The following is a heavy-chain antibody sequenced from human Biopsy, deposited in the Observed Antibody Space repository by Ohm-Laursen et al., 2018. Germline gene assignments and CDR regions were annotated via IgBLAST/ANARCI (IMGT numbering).Heavy chain of an antibody. CDR1: SYSFTDYN. V-gene: IGHV1-2*02. CDR3: ARDPLNGHKHFDY. Sequence: SSVKVSCKASSYSFTDYNIHWMRQAPGQGLEWLGYINCKTGATNYAQKFQGTVTMTRDTSISTAYLALGSLRSADTAIYYCARDPLNGHKHFDYWGQGSLVTVSS. CDR2: INCKTGAT. D-gene: IGHD2-8*01. J-gene: IGHJ4*02.